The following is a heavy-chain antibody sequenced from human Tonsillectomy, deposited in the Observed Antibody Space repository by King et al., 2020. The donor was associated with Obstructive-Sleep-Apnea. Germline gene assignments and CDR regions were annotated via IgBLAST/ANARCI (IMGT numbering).Heavy chain of an antibody. Sequence: VQLVESGGGLVQPGGSLRLSCAASGFTFSSYWMSWVRQAPGKGLEWVANIKEDGSEKYYVDSVKGRFTISRDNAKNSLYLQMNSLRAEDTAVYYWARWGVSSGYTDWYFDLWGRGTLXTVSS. D-gene: IGHD3-22*01. J-gene: IGHJ2*01. CDR2: IKEDGSEK. V-gene: IGHV3-7*01. CDR3: ARWGVSSGYTDWYFDL. CDR1: GFTFSSYW.